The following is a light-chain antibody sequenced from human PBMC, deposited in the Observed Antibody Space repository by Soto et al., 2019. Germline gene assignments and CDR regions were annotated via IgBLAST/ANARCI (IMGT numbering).Light chain of an antibody. V-gene: IGKV1-27*01. CDR2: ATS. CDR3: QEYNSAPLT. Sequence: DVQMTQSPSSLSAFVGDRVTITGRASQGIVPYLAWFQQKPGKVPKLMIYATSTLQSGVPSRFSSSGSGTDFTLTINSLQPEDVGTYYCQEYNSAPLTFGGGTKVEIK. J-gene: IGKJ4*01. CDR1: QGIVPY.